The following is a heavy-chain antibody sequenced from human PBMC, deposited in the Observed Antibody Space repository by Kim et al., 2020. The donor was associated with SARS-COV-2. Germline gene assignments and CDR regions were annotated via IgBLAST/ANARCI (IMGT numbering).Heavy chain of an antibody. J-gene: IGHJ4*02. Sequence: GGSLRLSCAASGFSISGYAMSWVRQAPGKGLEWVSTISGDSTYYADSVKGRFSISRDNSKNTLYLQLNSLRAEDTAVYYCARARLLGAAVYWGQGTLVTVSS. CDR2: ISGDST. CDR1: GFSISGYA. V-gene: IGHV3-23*01. D-gene: IGHD1-26*01. CDR3: ARARLLGAAVY.